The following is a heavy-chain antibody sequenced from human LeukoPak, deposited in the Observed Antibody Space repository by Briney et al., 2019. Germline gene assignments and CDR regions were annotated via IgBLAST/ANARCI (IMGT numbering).Heavy chain of an antibody. CDR3: ARAVAAAPFGAFDI. CDR2: INHSGST. V-gene: IGHV4-34*01. CDR1: GGSFSGYY. D-gene: IGHD6-13*01. J-gene: IGHJ3*02. Sequence: SETLSLTCAVYGGSFSGYYWSWIRQPPGKGLEWIGEINHSGSTNYNPSLKSRVTISVDTSKNQFSLKLSSVTAADTAVYYCARAVAAAPFGAFDIWGQGTMVTVSS.